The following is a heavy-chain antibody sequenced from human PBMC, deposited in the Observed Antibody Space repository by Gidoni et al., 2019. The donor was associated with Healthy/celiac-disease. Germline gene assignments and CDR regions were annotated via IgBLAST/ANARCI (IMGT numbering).Heavy chain of an antibody. J-gene: IGHJ4*02. V-gene: IGHV3-30-3*01. CDR2: ISYDGSNK. Sequence: QVQLVESGGGVVQPGRSRRLSCAASGFTFSSYAMHWVRQAPGKGLEWVAVISYDGSNKYYADSVKGRFTISRDNSKNTLYLQMNSLRAEDTAVYYCARDFRYSYGGEWGQGTLVTVSS. D-gene: IGHD5-18*01. CDR3: ARDFRYSYGGE. CDR1: GFTFSSYA.